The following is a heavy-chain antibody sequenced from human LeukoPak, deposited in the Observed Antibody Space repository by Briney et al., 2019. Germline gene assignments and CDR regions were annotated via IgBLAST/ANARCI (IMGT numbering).Heavy chain of an antibody. CDR1: GGTFSSYA. J-gene: IGHJ6*03. CDR2: INPNSGGT. CDR3: ARDLCDSSGPLYYYYYMDV. V-gene: IGHV1-2*02. Sequence: ASVKVSCKASGGTFSSYAISWVRQAPGQGLEWMGWINPNSGGTNYAQKFQGRVTRTRDTSISTAYMELSRLRSDDTAVYYCARDLCDSSGPLYYYYYMDVWGKGTTVTVSS. D-gene: IGHD3-22*01.